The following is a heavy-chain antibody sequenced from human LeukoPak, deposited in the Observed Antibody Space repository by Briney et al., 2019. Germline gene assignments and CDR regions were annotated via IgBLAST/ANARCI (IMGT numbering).Heavy chain of an antibody. CDR1: GNSISSGDNY. CDR3: ASYYYGSGPSYYFDY. Sequence: PSETLSLTCTVSGNSISSGDNYWSWIRQPAGKGLEWIGRVYTSGSTNYNPSLKSRVTISVDTSKNQFSLKLSSVTAADTAVYYRASYYYGSGPSYYFDYWGQGTLVTVSS. V-gene: IGHV4-61*02. CDR2: VYTSGST. J-gene: IGHJ4*02. D-gene: IGHD3-10*01.